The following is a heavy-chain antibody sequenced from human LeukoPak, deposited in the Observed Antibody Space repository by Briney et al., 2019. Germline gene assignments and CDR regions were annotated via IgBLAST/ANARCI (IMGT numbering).Heavy chain of an antibody. V-gene: IGHV1-69*04. Sequence: SVKVSCKASGGTFSSYAISWVRQAPGQGLEWMGRIVPILGIANYAQKFQGRVTITADKSTSTAYMELSSLRSEDTAVYYCARGIAVAGTGWFDPWGQGTLVTVSS. J-gene: IGHJ5*02. CDR3: ARGIAVAGTGWFDP. CDR1: GGTFSSYA. CDR2: IVPILGIA. D-gene: IGHD6-19*01.